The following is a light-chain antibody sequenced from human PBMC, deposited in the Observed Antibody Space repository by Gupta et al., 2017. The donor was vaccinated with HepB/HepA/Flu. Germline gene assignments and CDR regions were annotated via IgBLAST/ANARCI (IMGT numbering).Light chain of an antibody. CDR1: QSINNY. CDR2: DAS. CDR3: QQRSDWPPLT. V-gene: IGKV3-11*01. J-gene: IGKJ4*01. Sequence: DIVLTQSPATLSLSPGERATLSCRASQSINNYLAWYQQKPGQAPRLLIYDASNRATGIPARFIGSGSGTDFTLTISSLEPEDFAIYYCQQRSDWPPLTFGGGTKLEIK.